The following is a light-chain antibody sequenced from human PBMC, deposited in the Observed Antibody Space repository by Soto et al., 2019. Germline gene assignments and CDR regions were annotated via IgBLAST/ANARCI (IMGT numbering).Light chain of an antibody. J-gene: IGLJ1*01. V-gene: IGLV2-14*01. Sequence: QSVLTQPASVSGSSGQSITISCTGTSSDVGDYNYVSWYQQHPGKAPKLMIYDVSNRPSGVSNRFSGSKSGNTASLSISGLQAEDEADYYCSSYTSSSTEVLGSGTKFTVL. CDR2: DVS. CDR1: SSDVGDYNY. CDR3: SSYTSSSTEV.